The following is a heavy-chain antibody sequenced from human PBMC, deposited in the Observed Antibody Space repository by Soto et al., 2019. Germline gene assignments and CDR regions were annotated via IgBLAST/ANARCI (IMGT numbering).Heavy chain of an antibody. CDR3: AKDRWVTTRSFDF. CDR1: GFKFSDYS. Sequence: EVQLVESGGGFTQAGGSLRLSCAASGFKFSDYSFNWVRQGPGRGLEWIAFISTVSDITYYADSVKGRFAISRDNAENSVFLQMNSLRDEYTAVYYCAKDRWVTTRSFDFWGQGTLVAVS. CDR2: ISTVSDIT. V-gene: IGHV3-48*02. J-gene: IGHJ4*02. D-gene: IGHD4-17*01.